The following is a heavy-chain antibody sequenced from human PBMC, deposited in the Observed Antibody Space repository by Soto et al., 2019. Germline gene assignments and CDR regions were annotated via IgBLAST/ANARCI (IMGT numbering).Heavy chain of an antibody. CDR2: ISGSGGTT. J-gene: IGHJ3*02. D-gene: IGHD3-22*01. CDR1: GFTLSSFSSYG. V-gene: IGHV3-23*01. Sequence: GGSLRLSCAASGFTLSSFSSYGMSWVRQAPGKGLEWVSAISGSGGTTYYADFVKGRFTISRDNSKNTLYLQMNSLRAEDTAVYYCARPTSESRGYYLPRDAFDIWGQGTMVTVSS. CDR3: ARPTSESRGYYLPRDAFDI.